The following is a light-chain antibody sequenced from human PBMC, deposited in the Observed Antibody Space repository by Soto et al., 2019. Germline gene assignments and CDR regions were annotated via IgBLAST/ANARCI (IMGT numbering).Light chain of an antibody. V-gene: IGLV2-8*01. Sequence: QSVLTQPPSASGSTGQSVAISCPGTSSDVGGCNYVSWYQQHPGKAPKLLICEVIKRPSGVLDRFSGSMSGDTASLTVSGLQAEDEADYYCSTYAGSSNDFGTGTKVTV. CDR3: STYAGSSND. CDR1: SSDVGGCNY. J-gene: IGLJ1*01. CDR2: EVI.